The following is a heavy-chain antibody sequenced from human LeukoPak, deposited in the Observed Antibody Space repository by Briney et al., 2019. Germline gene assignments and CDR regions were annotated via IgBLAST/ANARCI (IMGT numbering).Heavy chain of an antibody. CDR3: AKQSYARSLGE. J-gene: IGHJ4*02. CDR2: TNSGSTTT. V-gene: IGHV3-23*01. D-gene: IGHD3-10*02. Sequence: PGGSLRLSCATSGFPFSDFSMTWVRQAPGKGLEWISTTNSGSTTTYYAESVKGRFTISRDNFKNALYLQMNSLRVEDTAIYYCAKQSYARSLGEGGPGTMVTVSS. CDR1: GFPFSDFS.